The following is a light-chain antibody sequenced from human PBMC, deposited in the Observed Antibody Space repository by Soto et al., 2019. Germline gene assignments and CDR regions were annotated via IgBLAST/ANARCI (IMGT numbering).Light chain of an antibody. V-gene: IGKV3D-20*02. J-gene: IGKJ5*01. Sequence: EVGMTQSPDTLSVSPXEGATLSCRVSQSVSSSYLAWYQQKPGQAPRLLIYGASSRATGIPDRFSGSGSGTDFTLTISRLEPADFAVYYCQQRSSWPPTFGQGTRLEIK. CDR3: QQRSSWPPT. CDR2: GAS. CDR1: QSVSSSY.